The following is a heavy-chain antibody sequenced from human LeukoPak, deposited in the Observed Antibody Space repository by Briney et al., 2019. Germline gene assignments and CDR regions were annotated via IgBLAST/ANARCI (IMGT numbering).Heavy chain of an antibody. CDR2: IYYSGST. V-gene: IGHV4-59*08. Sequence: PSETLSLTCTVSGGSISSYYWSWIRHPPGKGLEWIGYIYYSGSTNYNPSLKSRVTISVDTSKNQFSLKLSSVTAADTAVYYCARVSKQLVRDYWGQGTLVTVSS. CDR1: GGSISSYY. D-gene: IGHD6-13*01. J-gene: IGHJ4*02. CDR3: ARVSKQLVRDY.